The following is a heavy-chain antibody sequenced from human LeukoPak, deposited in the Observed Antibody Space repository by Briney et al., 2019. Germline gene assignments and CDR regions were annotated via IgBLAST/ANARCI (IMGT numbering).Heavy chain of an antibody. J-gene: IGHJ4*02. CDR2: IKQDGSEK. V-gene: IGHV3-7*01. Sequence: GGSLRLSCAASGFTFSSYSMNCVRQAPGKGLEWVANIKQDGSEKYYVDSVKGRFTISRDNAKNSLYLQMNSLRAEDTAVYYCAKFRPSGYYFDYWGQGTLVTVSS. CDR3: AKFRPSGYYFDY. CDR1: GFTFSSYS. D-gene: IGHD3-10*01.